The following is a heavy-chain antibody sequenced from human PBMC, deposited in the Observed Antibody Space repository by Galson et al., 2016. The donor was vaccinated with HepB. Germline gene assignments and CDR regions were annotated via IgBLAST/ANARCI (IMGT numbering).Heavy chain of an antibody. Sequence: SVKVSCKASGYTFSTYSIHWVRQAPGQRLEWMGSSNADNGNTQYSKKFQGRVSITRHTSASTAYMEMRNLRFEDSAVYYCARGVGLGGRTWGLGCDPWGQGTLVSVSS. CDR2: SNADNGNT. D-gene: IGHD2-15*01. J-gene: IGHJ5*02. V-gene: IGHV1-3*01. CDR1: GYTFSTYS. CDR3: ARGVGLGGRTWGLGCDP.